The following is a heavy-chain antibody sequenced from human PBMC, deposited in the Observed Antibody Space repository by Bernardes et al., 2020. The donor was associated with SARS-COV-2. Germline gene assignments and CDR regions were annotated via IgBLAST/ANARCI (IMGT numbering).Heavy chain of an antibody. CDR1: GASVNSGSYY. D-gene: IGHD6-19*01. CDR2: MFYNGNT. Sequence: SETLSLTCTVSGASVNSGSYYWSWIRQPPGKGLEWIGYMFYNGNTNYNPSLKSRVTMSIDTSKGQLSLKVTSVTAADTAVYYCARDGWWLGRPNDGFNLWGKGTMVTVSS. J-gene: IGHJ3*01. CDR3: ARDGWWLGRPNDGFNL. V-gene: IGHV4-61*01.